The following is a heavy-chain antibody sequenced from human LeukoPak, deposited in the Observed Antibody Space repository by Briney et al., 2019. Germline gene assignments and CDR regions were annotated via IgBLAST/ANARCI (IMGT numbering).Heavy chain of an antibody. Sequence: PSETLSLTCTVSGGSISSSNCYWGWIRQPPGKGLEWIGSIYYSGSTYYNPSLKSRVTISVDTSRNQTSLKLSSVTAADTAVYYCARQAKGYMDVWGKGTTVTVSS. CDR3: ARQAKGYMDV. V-gene: IGHV4-39*01. CDR2: IYYSGST. CDR1: GGSISSSNCY. J-gene: IGHJ6*03.